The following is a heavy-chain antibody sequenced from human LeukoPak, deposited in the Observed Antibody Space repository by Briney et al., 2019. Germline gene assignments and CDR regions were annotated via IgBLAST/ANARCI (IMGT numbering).Heavy chain of an antibody. J-gene: IGHJ5*02. CDR2: IYSGGST. V-gene: IGHV3-66*01. D-gene: IGHD6-19*01. Sequence: PGGSLRLSCAASGFTVSSNYMSWVRQAPGKGLEWVSVIYSGGSTYYADSVKGRFTISRDNSKNTLYLQMNSLRAEDTAVYYCASSPLGSGWYGGYNWFDPWGQGTLVTVSS. CDR1: GFTVSSNY. CDR3: ASSPLGSGWYGGYNWFDP.